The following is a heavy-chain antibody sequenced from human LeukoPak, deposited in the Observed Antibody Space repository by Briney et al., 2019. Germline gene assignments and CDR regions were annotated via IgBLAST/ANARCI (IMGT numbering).Heavy chain of an antibody. CDR1: GFSLSTSGVG. CDR2: SYWNDDK. V-gene: IGHV2-5*01. Sequence: SGPTLVKPTQPLTLTCTFSGFSLSTSGVGVGWIRQPPGKALEWLALSYWNDDKRYSPYLKSRHTITKDPSKNQVVLTMSNIDPVDTATYCCAQALLDFWSYHGMDVWGQGTTVTVSS. CDR3: AQALLDFWSYHGMDV. J-gene: IGHJ6*02. D-gene: IGHD3-3*01.